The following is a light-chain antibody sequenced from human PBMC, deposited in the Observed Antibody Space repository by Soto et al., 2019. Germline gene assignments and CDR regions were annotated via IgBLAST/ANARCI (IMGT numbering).Light chain of an antibody. CDR3: STWDDSLSSYV. Sequence: QSVLTQAHSASGTPGQRVTISCSGSSSNIGSDFVSWYQQLPGTAPKLLIYHNYQRPSGVPDRFSGSKSGTSASLAISDLRSEDEADYYCSTWDDSLSSYVFVAGTKLTVL. V-gene: IGLV1-47*01. CDR1: SSNIGSDF. J-gene: IGLJ1*01. CDR2: HNY.